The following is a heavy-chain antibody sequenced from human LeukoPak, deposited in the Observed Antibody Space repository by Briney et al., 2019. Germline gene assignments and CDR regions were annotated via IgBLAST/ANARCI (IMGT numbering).Heavy chain of an antibody. CDR1: GFTFSSYA. J-gene: IGHJ4*02. D-gene: IGHD3-22*01. CDR2: ISYDGSNK. Sequence: PGGSLRLSCAASGFTFSSYAMHWVRQAPGKGLEWVAVISYDGSNKYYADSVKGRFTISRDNSKNTLYLQMNSLRAEDTAVYYCAREMIGLIFYWGQGTLVTVSS. V-gene: IGHV3-30-3*01. CDR3: AREMIGLIFY.